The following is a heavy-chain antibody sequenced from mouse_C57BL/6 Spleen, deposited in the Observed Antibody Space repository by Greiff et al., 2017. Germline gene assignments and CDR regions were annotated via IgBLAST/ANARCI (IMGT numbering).Heavy chain of an antibody. CDR1: GYTFTDYY. J-gene: IGHJ2*01. CDR3: AREETGVFDY. D-gene: IGHD4-1*01. Sequence: EVQLQQSGPELVKPGASVKISCKASGYTFTDYYMNWVKQSHGKSLEWIGDINPNNGGTSYNQKFKGKATLTVDKSSSTAYMELRSLTSEDSAVSYCAREETGVFDYWGQGTTLTVSS. CDR2: INPNNGGT. V-gene: IGHV1-26*01.